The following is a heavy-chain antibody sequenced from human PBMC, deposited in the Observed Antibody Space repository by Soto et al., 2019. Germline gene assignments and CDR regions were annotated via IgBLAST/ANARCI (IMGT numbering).Heavy chain of an antibody. CDR2: INVGSGDR. CDR1: GYTFSSFA. D-gene: IGHD1-26*01. J-gene: IGHJ5*02. V-gene: IGHV1-3*01. CDR3: ARTSYSFGAAWIRP. Sequence: QVQLVQSGAEVKKPGASVMVSCKTSGYTFSSFAIHWVRQAPGQSLEWMGWINVGSGDRKYSEKFQDRIIISRDISASTAYLEVSSLRYEDSVVYYCARTSYSFGAAWIRPWGQGTLVTVTS.